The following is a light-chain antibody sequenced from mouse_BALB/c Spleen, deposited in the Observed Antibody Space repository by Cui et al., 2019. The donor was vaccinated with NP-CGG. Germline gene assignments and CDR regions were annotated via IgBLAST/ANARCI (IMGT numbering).Light chain of an antibody. CDR3: ALWYSNHWV. Sequence: QAVVPQDSALPTSPRYPLTLTGRSSTGPVTTRNYANWVQEKPDQLFTGLIGGTNNRAPGVPARFSGSLIGDKAALTITGAQTEDEAIYFCALWYSNHWVFGGGTKLTVL. CDR2: GTN. V-gene: IGLV1*01. J-gene: IGLJ1*01. CDR1: TGPVTTRNY.